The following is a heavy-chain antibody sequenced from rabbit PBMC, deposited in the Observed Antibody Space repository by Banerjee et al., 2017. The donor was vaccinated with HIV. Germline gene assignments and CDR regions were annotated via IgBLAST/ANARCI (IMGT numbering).Heavy chain of an antibody. V-gene: IGHV1S45*01. CDR3: ARGASAGWYDRTLGL. D-gene: IGHD3-1*01. Sequence: QQQLEESGGGLVKPGGTLTLTCKASGIDFSSYYYMCWVRQAPGKGLEWIACIATSSDSTYYANWVNGRFTISKSSSTTVTLQMTSLTVADTATYFCARGASAGWYDRTLGLRGQGTLVTVS. CDR2: IATSSDST. CDR1: GIDFSSYYY. J-gene: IGHJ3*01.